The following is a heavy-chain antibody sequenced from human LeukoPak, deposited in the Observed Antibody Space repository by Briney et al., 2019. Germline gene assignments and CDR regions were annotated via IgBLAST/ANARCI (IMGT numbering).Heavy chain of an antibody. D-gene: IGHD3-10*01. CDR3: ATEFAVRGVTMRAFDI. J-gene: IGHJ3*02. V-gene: IGHV3-11*05. Sequence: GGSLRLSCAASGFTFSDYYMSWIRQAPGKGLEWVSYISSSSSYTNYADSVKGRFTISRDNAKNSLYLQMNSLRAEDTAVYYCATEFAVRGVTMRAFDIWGQGTMVTVSS. CDR2: ISSSSSYT. CDR1: GFTFSDYY.